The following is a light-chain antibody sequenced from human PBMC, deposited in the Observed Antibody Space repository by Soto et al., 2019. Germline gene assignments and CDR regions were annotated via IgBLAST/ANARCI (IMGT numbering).Light chain of an antibody. CDR1: QSVRTY. J-gene: IGKJ5*01. V-gene: IGKV3-11*01. CDR3: QQCNSWPPNT. Sequence: EIVLTQSPVTLSLSPGERATLSCRASQSVRTYLAWYQVKPGQAPRLLIYDASSRASGVPARFSGSGSGTDFTLTISSLEPEDFALYYCQQCNSWPPNTFGQGTQLEIK. CDR2: DAS.